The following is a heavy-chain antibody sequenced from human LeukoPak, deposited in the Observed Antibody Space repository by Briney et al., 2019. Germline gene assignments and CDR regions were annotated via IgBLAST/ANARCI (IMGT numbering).Heavy chain of an antibody. CDR2: IRYDGSNK. CDR3: AKQGSYGSGKLGYYYYMDV. Sequence: GGPLRLSCAASGFTFSNYGMHWVRQAPGKGLEWVAFIRYDGSNKYYADSVKGRFTISRDNSKNTLYLQMNSLRAEDTAVYYCAKQGSYGSGKLGYYYYMDVWGKGTTVTISS. V-gene: IGHV3-30*02. D-gene: IGHD3-10*01. J-gene: IGHJ6*03. CDR1: GFTFSNYG.